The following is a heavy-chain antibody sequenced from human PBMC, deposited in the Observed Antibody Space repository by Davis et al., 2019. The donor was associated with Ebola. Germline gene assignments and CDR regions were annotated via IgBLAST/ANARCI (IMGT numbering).Heavy chain of an antibody. V-gene: IGHV1-2*02. CDR1: GYGFTGHY. CDR3: ARGGLISVRQPNLRY. D-gene: IGHD3-10*01. Sequence: ASVKVSCKASGYGFTGHYMHWVRQAPGQGLEWMGWLNPYSGGTNYAQKLQGRVTMTKDTSITTAYMELTGLRSDDTAVYSCARGGLISVRQPNLRYWGQGSLITVSS. CDR2: LNPYSGGT. J-gene: IGHJ4*02.